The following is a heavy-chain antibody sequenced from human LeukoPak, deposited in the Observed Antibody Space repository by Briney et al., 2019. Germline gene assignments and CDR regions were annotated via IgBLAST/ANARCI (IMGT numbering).Heavy chain of an antibody. V-gene: IGHV3-23*01. D-gene: IGHD3-10*01. CDR1: GFTFAGHA. Sequence: GGSLRLSCAASGFTFAGHAMNWVRQASGKGLEWVSGISNGGGSTYYADSVKGRFTISRDNSKDTLYLQMNSLGAEDTAVYYCAKDPLWFGENFWGQGTLVTVSS. CDR3: AKDPLWFGENF. CDR2: ISNGGGST. J-gene: IGHJ4*02.